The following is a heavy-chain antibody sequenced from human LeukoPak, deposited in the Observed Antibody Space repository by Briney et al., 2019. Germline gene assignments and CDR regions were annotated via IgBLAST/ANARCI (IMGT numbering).Heavy chain of an antibody. D-gene: IGHD3-22*01. CDR1: GFTFSSYS. CDR3: ARDRGRYYDSRGFYWGYYFDS. J-gene: IGHJ4*02. CDR2: ISSSSSTI. Sequence: GGSLRLSCAASGFTFSSYSMNWVRQAPGKGLEWVSYISSSSSTIYYADSVKGRFTISRDNSKNTLYLQMSSVRVDDTAVYYCARDRGRYYDSRGFYWGYYFDSWGQGILVTVST. V-gene: IGHV3-48*01.